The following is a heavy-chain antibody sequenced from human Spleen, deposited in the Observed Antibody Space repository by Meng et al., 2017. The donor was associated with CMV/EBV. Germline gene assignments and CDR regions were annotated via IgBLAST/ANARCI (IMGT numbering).Heavy chain of an antibody. Sequence: GGSLRLSCAASGFTFDDYGMSWVRQAPGKGLEWVSAISGSGGSTYYADSVKGRFTFSRDNSKNTLYLQMNSLRAEDTAVYYCARGLLGTFDYWGQGTLVTVSS. J-gene: IGHJ4*02. CDR1: GFTFDDYG. V-gene: IGHV3-23*01. CDR3: ARGLLGTFDY. CDR2: ISGSGGST. D-gene: IGHD1-1*01.